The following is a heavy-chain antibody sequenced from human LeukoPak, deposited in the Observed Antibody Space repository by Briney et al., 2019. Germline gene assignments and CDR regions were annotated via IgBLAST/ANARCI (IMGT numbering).Heavy chain of an antibody. CDR3: ARGRRDGYMLLWEDY. Sequence: SETLSLTYTVSGGSITSSSYYWGWIRQPPGNGLEWIGSIYYSGSTYCNPSLKSRVTISVDTSKNQFSLKLSSMTAADTALYYCARGRRDGYMLLWEDYWGQGTLVTVSS. D-gene: IGHD5-24*01. CDR2: IYYSGST. V-gene: IGHV4-39*07. J-gene: IGHJ4*02. CDR1: GGSITSSSYY.